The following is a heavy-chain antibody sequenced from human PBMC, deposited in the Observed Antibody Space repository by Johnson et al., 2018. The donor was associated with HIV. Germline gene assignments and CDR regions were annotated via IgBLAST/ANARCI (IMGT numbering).Heavy chain of an antibody. CDR3: AREGQEFNDAFDI. V-gene: IGHV3-33*01. D-gene: IGHD3-10*01. J-gene: IGHJ3*02. Sequence: QVQLVESGGGVVQPGRSLRLSCAASGFTFSNYAMHWVRQAPGKGLEWVAVIWYNGSKKYYADSVKGRFTISRDNSKNTLYLQMNSLRAEDTAVYYCAREGQEFNDAFDIWGQGTMVTVSS. CDR1: GFTFSNYA. CDR2: IWYNGSKK.